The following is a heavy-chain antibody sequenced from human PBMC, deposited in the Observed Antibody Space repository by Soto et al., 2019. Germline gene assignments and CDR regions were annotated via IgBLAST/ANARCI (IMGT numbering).Heavy chain of an antibody. CDR2: ISAHNGNT. J-gene: IGHJ4*02. CDR3: ARGRYGDY. V-gene: IGHV1-18*01. Sequence: QVHLVQSVAEVKKPGASVKVSCKASGYTFTSYGITWVRQAPGQGLEWRGWISAHNGNTDYAQKLQGRVIVTRDTSTSTAYMELRSLRSVDTAVYYCARGRYGDYWGQGARVTVSS. D-gene: IGHD1-1*01. CDR1: GYTFTSYG.